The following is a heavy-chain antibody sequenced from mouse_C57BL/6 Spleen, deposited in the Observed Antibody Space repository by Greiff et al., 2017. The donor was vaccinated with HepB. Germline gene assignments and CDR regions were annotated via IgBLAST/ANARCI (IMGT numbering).Heavy chain of an antibody. Sequence: QVQLKHSGAELVRPGASVTLSCKASGYTFTDYEMHWVKQTPVHGLEWIGAIDPETGGTAYTQKFKGKAILTADKSSSTAYMELRSLTSEDSAVDYCTRRGDDGYYVDYFDYWGQGTTLTVAS. V-gene: IGHV1-15*01. CDR3: TRRGDDGYYVDYFDY. J-gene: IGHJ2*01. CDR1: GYTFTDYE. CDR2: IDPETGGT. D-gene: IGHD2-3*01.